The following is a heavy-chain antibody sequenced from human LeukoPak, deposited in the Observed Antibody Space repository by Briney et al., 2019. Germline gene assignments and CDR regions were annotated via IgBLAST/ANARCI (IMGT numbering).Heavy chain of an antibody. J-gene: IGHJ4*02. CDR2: IYYSVRT. CDR1: GGSISSYY. V-gene: IGHV4-59*01. D-gene: IGHD5-18*01. Sequence: SETLSLTCSVSGGSISSYYWSWIRQPPGEGLEWIGYIYYSVRTNYNPCLKSRVTISVDTSKNQFSLTLSSVTAADTAVYYCARGQKYRNGYTVTELGSGYFDYWGQGTLVTVSS. CDR3: ARGQKYRNGYTVTELGSGYFDY.